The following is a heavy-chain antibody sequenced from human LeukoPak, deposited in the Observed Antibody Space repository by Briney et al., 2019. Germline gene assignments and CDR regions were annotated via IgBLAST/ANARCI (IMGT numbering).Heavy chain of an antibody. Sequence: SETLSLTCAVHGGSFSGYYWTWIRQPPGKGLEWIGEIIDTGSTKYTSSLKSRVTISVDTSKNQFSLSLDSVTAADTAVYYCARGLASGYPPIPFDYWGQGTLVTVSS. J-gene: IGHJ4*02. CDR2: IIDTGST. CDR1: GGSFSGYY. D-gene: IGHD3-3*01. CDR3: ARGLASGYPPIPFDY. V-gene: IGHV4-34*12.